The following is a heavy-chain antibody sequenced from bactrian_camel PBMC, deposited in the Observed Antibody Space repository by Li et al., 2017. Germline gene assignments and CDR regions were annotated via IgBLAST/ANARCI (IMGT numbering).Heavy chain of an antibody. CDR3: ATDHAALRARVRCGRFGV. CDR1: GFTFDDRD. D-gene: IGHD5*01. J-gene: IGHJ6*01. CDR2: TRDTDGSA. Sequence: HVQLVESGGGSVQAGDALRLSCTASGFTFDDRDMGWYRQSNENECEEVSTRDTDGSAVYADSVKGRFTISQDNAKNTVYLQMNNLKPEDTAVYYCATDHAALRARVRCGRFGVWGQGTQVTVS. V-gene: IGHV3S63*01.